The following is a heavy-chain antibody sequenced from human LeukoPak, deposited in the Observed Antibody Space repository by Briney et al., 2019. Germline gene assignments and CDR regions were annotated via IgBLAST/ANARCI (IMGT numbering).Heavy chain of an antibody. V-gene: IGHV3-64*01. CDR3: AGGSSWYRGIDY. CDR2: ISTNGGST. J-gene: IGHJ4*02. D-gene: IGHD6-13*01. CDR1: GFTFSSYA. Sequence: GGSLRLSCAATGFTFSSYAMYWVRQAPGKGLEYVSAISTNGGSTYYANSVKGRFTISRDNSKNTLYLQMGSLRAEDMGVYYCAGGSSWYRGIDYWGQGTLVTVSS.